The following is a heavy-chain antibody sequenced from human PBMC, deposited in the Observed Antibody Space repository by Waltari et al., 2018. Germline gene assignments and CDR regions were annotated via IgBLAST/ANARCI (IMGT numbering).Heavy chain of an antibody. CDR1: GYTFTSYG. Sequence: QVQLVQSGAEVKKPGASVKVSCKASGYTFTSYGISWVRQAPGQGLEWMGWISAYNGNTNDAQKLQGRVTMTTDTSTSTAYMELRSLRSDDTAVYYCARDIVVVTPAYDAFDIWGQGTMVTVSS. D-gene: IGHD3-22*01. CDR3: ARDIVVVTPAYDAFDI. V-gene: IGHV1-18*01. J-gene: IGHJ3*02. CDR2: ISAYNGNT.